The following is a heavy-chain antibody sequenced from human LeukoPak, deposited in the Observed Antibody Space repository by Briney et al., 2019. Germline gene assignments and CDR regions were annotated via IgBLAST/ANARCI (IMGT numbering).Heavy chain of an antibody. CDR2: IYYSGST. CDR1: GGSISSYY. J-gene: IGHJ4*02. V-gene: IGHV4-59*01. CDR3: ARGGYSSIWYLNY. D-gene: IGHD6-13*01. Sequence: SETLLLTCTVSGGSISSYYWSWIRQPPGKGLEWIGYIYYSGSTNYNPSLKSRVTISVDTSKNSFSLKLSSVTAADTAVYYCARGGYSSIWYLNYWGQGTLVTVSS.